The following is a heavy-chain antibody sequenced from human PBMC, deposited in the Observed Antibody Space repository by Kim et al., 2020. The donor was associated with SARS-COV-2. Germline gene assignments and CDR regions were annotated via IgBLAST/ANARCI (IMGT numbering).Heavy chain of an antibody. V-gene: IGHV5-51*01. CDR3: ARRAHYVYAMDV. Sequence: RYSPSFEGQVTISVDKSINTAYLQWNSLKASDTAVYYCARRAHYVYAMDVWGQGTTVAVSS. J-gene: IGHJ6*02. D-gene: IGHD3-16*01.